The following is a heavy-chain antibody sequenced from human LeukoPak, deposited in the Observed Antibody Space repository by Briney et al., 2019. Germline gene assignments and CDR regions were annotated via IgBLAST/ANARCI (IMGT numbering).Heavy chain of an antibody. V-gene: IGHV4-61*02. D-gene: IGHD6-6*01. CDR3: ARGAALYYFDW. Sequence: SQTLSLTCTVSGASISSGGYYWSWIRQTAGKGLEWIGRMYTSGITNYNPSLESRVTISLDTSENQFSLKLSSVTAADTAVYYCARGAALYYFDWWGQGTLVTVSS. J-gene: IGHJ4*02. CDR2: MYTSGIT. CDR1: GASISSGGYY.